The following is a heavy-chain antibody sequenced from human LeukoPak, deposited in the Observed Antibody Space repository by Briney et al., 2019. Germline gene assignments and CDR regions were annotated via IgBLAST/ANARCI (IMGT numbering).Heavy chain of an antibody. CDR3: VRGYSIGWYSGPYWNFDL. J-gene: IGHJ2*01. Sequence: SVKVSCKASGGSFSSYTISWVRQATGQGLEWVGGIIPISGTTDYAQKFQGRVTITADEATNTAYVDLNSLRSEDTAVYYCVRGYSIGWYSGPYWNFDLWGRGTLVTVSS. V-gene: IGHV1-69*13. D-gene: IGHD6-19*01. CDR1: GGSFSSYT. CDR2: IIPISGTT.